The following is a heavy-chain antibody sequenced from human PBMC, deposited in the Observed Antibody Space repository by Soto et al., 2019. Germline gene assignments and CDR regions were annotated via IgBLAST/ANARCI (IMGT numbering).Heavy chain of an antibody. CDR1: GYTCGSYG. J-gene: IGHJ6*03. D-gene: IGHD4-4*01. V-gene: IGHV1-18*01. Sequence: GASVKPSSKAPGYTCGSYGISWVRQAPGQGLEWLGWISAYSSNTHYAQKFQGKVTMTTDTSTSTAYMELRSLRSDDTAMYYCAKADSNYAGKFSYYFMDVWGKGTMVTVSS. CDR2: ISAYSSNT. CDR3: AKADSNYAGKFSYYFMDV.